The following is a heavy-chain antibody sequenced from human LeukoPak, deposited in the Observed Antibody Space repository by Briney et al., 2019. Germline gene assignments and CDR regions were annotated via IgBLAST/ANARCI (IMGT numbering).Heavy chain of an antibody. CDR1: GYTFTSYG. D-gene: IGHD3-10*01. V-gene: IGHV1-18*01. Sequence: ASVKVSCKASGYTFTSYGISWVRQAPGQGLEWMGWISAYNGNTNYAQKFQGRVTMTRDTSISTAYMELSRLRSDDTAVYYCARGSNWAPYGMDVWGQGTTVTVSS. J-gene: IGHJ6*02. CDR3: ARGSNWAPYGMDV. CDR2: ISAYNGNT.